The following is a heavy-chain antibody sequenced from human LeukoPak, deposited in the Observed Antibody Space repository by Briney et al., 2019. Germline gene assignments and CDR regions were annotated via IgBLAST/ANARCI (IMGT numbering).Heavy chain of an antibody. J-gene: IGHJ4*02. D-gene: IGHD6-13*01. CDR3: ARDLGAAAGTGRGY. V-gene: IGHV4-38-2*02. CDR1: GYSISSGYY. CDR2: IYHSGST. Sequence: PSETLSLTCTVSGYSISSGYYWGWIRQPPGKGLEWIGSIYHSGSTYYNPSLKSRVTISVDTSKNQFSLKLSSVTAADTAVYYCARDLGAAAGTGRGYWGQGTLVTVSS.